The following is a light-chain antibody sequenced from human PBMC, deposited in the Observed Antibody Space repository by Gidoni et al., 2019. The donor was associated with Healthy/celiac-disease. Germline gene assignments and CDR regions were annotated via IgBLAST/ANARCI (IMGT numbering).Light chain of an antibody. V-gene: IGKV1-12*01. CDR2: DAA. Sequence: DIQTPQSPSCVSAYVRDRVTITCRASQEISSWLAWYQQKPGKAPKLLMYDAASLHSGVPSRFSGSGSGTDFTLTISSRQPEDVVTYYCQQANSVPLTFGGGTKVEIK. CDR3: QQANSVPLT. J-gene: IGKJ4*02. CDR1: QEISSW.